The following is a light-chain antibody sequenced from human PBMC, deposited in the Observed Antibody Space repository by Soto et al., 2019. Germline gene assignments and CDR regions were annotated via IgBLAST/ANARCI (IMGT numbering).Light chain of an antibody. Sequence: QSVLTQPPPITGAPGHRVTISRTRRSSNIGAGSDVHWYHQLPGTAPKLLIYGNTNRPSGVPDRFSGSKSGTSASLAIAGLQTEDEGDYYCQTYDSSLSGLYVFGTGTKVTVL. V-gene: IGLV1-40*01. CDR3: QTYDSSLSGLYV. CDR2: GNT. J-gene: IGLJ1*01. CDR1: SSNIGAGSD.